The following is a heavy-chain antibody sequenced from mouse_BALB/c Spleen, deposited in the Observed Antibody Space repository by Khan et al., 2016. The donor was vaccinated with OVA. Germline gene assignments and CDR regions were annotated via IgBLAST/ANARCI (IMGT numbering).Heavy chain of an antibody. Sequence: EVKLEESGGGLVQPGGSMKLSCVASGFTFSNFWMNWVRQSPEKGLEWVAEIRLKSNNYATHYEESVKGRFTISRDDSKSSVYLQMNNLRAEDTGIYYFSRPVGYYAWFAYWGQGTLVTVSA. CDR2: IRLKSNNYAT. CDR3: SRPVGYYAWFAY. CDR1: GFTFSNFW. D-gene: IGHD2-3*01. J-gene: IGHJ3*01. V-gene: IGHV6-6*02.